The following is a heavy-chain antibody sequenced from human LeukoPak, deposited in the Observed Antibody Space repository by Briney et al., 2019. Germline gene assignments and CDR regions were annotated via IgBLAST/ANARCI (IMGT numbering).Heavy chain of an antibody. Sequence: SETLSLTCAVYGGSFSGYYWSWIRQPPGKGLERIGEINHSGSTNYNPSLKSRVTISVDTSKNQFSLKLSSVTAADTAVYYCARDHYGDLSAFDYWGQGTLVTVSS. V-gene: IGHV4-34*01. D-gene: IGHD4-17*01. CDR1: GGSFSGYY. J-gene: IGHJ4*02. CDR2: INHSGST. CDR3: ARDHYGDLSAFDY.